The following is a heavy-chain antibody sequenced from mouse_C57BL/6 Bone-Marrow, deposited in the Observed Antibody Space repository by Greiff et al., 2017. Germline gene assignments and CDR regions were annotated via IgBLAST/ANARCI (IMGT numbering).Heavy chain of an antibody. CDR2: INPYNGGT. D-gene: IGHD2-1*01. Sequence: EVQLQQSGPVLVKPGASVKMSCKASGYTFTDYYMNWVKQSHGKSLEWIGVINPYNGGTSYNQKFKGKATLTVDKSSSTAYMELNSLTSEDSAVYYCASYYGNSFWYFDVWGTGTTVTVSS. CDR1: GYTFTDYY. J-gene: IGHJ1*03. CDR3: ASYYGNSFWYFDV. V-gene: IGHV1-19*01.